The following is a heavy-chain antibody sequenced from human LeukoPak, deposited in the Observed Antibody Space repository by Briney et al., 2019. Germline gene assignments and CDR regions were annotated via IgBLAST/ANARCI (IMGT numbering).Heavy chain of an antibody. J-gene: IGHJ6*04. Sequence: PSETLSLTCTVSGGSISSSSYYWGWIRQPPGKGLEWIGSIYYSGSTYYNPSLKSRVTISVDRSKNQFSLKLSSVTAADTAVYYCARDGPILGFAAGYSNYGGFTDVWGKGTTVTVSS. CDR3: ARDGPILGFAAGYSNYGGFTDV. CDR1: GGSISSSSYY. V-gene: IGHV4-39*07. D-gene: IGHD4-11*01. CDR2: IYYSGST.